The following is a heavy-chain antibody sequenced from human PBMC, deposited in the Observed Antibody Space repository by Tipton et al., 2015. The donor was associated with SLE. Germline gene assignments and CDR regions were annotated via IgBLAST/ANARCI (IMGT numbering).Heavy chain of an antibody. V-gene: IGHV4-34*01. CDR2: INHSVST. CDR1: GGSFSGYY. Sequence: AGLVKPSETLSLTCAVYGGSFSGYYWSGIRQPPGKGLEWIGEINHSVSTNYNPSLKSRVTISVDTSKNQFSLKVSSVTAADAALYYCASAPGQLWPWDYWGQGTLVTVSS. CDR3: ASAPGQLWPWDY. J-gene: IGHJ4*02. D-gene: IGHD5-18*01.